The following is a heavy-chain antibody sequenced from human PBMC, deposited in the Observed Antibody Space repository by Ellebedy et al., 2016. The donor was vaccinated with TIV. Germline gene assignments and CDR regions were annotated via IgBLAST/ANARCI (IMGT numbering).Heavy chain of an antibody. D-gene: IGHD5-12*01. CDR3: ARGGLNYFDY. J-gene: IGHJ4*02. Sequence: GESLKISXAASGFTFTSYAMSWVRQAPGKGLQWVSAISGSGSGSTYYADSVKGRFTISRDNSKDTLYLQMNSLRAEDTALYYCARGGLNYFDYWGQGTLVTVSS. V-gene: IGHV3-23*01. CDR2: ISGSGSGST. CDR1: GFTFTSYA.